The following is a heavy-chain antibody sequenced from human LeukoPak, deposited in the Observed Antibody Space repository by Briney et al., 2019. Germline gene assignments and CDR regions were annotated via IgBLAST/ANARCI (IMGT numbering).Heavy chain of an antibody. D-gene: IGHD3-9*01. Sequence: PGGSLRLSCAASGFTFSSYAMSWVRQAPGKGLEWVSAISGSGGSTYYADSVKGRFTISRDNSKNTLYLQMNSLRAEDTAVYYCAKDRVSYYDIHNWFDPWGQGTLVTVSS. V-gene: IGHV3-23*01. CDR1: GFTFSSYA. CDR3: AKDRVSYYDIHNWFDP. J-gene: IGHJ5*02. CDR2: ISGSGGST.